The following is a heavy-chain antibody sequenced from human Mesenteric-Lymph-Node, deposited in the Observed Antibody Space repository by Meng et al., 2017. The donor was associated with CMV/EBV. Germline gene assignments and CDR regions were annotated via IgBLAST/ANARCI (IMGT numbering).Heavy chain of an antibody. D-gene: IGHD6-19*01. J-gene: IGHJ5*02. CDR2: IYSGGST. CDR3: ARASEPYSSGWYDWFDP. Sequence: GSLRLSCAASGFTVSSNYMSWVRQAPGKGLEWVSVIYSGGSTYYADSVKGRFTISRDNSKNTLYLQMNSLRAEDTAVYYCARASEPYSSGWYDWFDPWGQGTLVTVSS. CDR1: GFTVSSNY. V-gene: IGHV3-53*05.